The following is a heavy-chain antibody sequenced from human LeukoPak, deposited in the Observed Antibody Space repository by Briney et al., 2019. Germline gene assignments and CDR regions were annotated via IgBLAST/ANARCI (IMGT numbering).Heavy chain of an antibody. Sequence: GGSLRLSCAASGFTFSSYAMSWVRQAPGKGLEWVSAISGSGGSTYYADSVKGRFTISRDNSKNTLYLQMNSLRAEDTAVYYCAKDTDYYDSSGNDYWGQGNLVTVSS. J-gene: IGHJ4*02. V-gene: IGHV3-23*01. CDR1: GFTFSSYA. CDR3: AKDTDYYDSSGNDY. CDR2: ISGSGGST. D-gene: IGHD3-22*01.